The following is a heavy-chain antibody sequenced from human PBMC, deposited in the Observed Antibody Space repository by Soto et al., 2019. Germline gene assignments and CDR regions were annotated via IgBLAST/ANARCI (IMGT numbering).Heavy chain of an antibody. CDR3: AREGQAPYYYYGMDV. V-gene: IGHV1-18*01. CDR1: GYTFTNYG. CDR2: ISGYNGNT. Sequence: QVQVVQSGDEVKKPGASVKVSCKASGYTFTNYGFSWVQQAPGQGLEWMGWISGYNGNTKYAEKFQGRVTMTTDTSTSTAHRELRSLRSDDTAVYYCAREGQAPYYYYGMDVWGQGTAVTVSS. J-gene: IGHJ6*02.